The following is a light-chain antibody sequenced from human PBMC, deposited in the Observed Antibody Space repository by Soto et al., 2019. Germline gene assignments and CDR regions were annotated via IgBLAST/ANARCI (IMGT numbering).Light chain of an antibody. CDR2: GAS. Sequence: EIVLTQSPGTLSLSPGERVNISCRASQRVSGSNVGWYQQKPGQAPSLLIYGASKRPTGVPDRFSGSGSGKDFTLTISRLEPEAFDVYYCHYYGRSPLPFGGGTKVEIK. CDR1: QRVSGSN. J-gene: IGKJ4*01. V-gene: IGKV3-20*01. CDR3: HYYGRSPLP.